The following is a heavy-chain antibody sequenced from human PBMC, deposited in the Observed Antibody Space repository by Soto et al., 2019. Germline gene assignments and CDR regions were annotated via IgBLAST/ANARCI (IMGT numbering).Heavy chain of an antibody. Sequence: EVQLVQSGAEVKKPGESLKISCKASGYSFSSYWIGWVRQLPGKGLEWLGIIYPSGSDTRYSPSFRGQVIISADRSISTAYLQWSSLKASDTGTYYCARRVGSSWRYFDSWVQGTLVTVSS. CDR3: ARRVGSSWRYFDS. V-gene: IGHV5-51*01. CDR1: GYSFSSYW. CDR2: IYPSGSDT. D-gene: IGHD6-13*01. J-gene: IGHJ4*02.